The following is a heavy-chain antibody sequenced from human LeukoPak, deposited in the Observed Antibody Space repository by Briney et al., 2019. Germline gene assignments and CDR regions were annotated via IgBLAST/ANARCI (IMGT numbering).Heavy chain of an antibody. D-gene: IGHD2-15*01. CDR3: TRPYCSGGSCYSRYHYYYMDV. CDR2: IRSKANSYAT. J-gene: IGHJ6*03. CDR1: GFTFSGSA. Sequence: GGSLRLSCAASGFTFSGSAMHWVRQASGKGLEWVGRIRSKANSYATAYAASVKGRFTISRDDSKNTAYLQMNSLKTEDTAVYYCTRPYCSGGSCYSRYHYYYMDVWGKGTTVTVSS. V-gene: IGHV3-73*01.